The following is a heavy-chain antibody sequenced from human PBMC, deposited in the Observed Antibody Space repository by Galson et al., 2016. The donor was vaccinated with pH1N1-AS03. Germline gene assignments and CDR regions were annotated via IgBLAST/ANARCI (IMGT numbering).Heavy chain of an antibody. CDR2: IIPIVGEI. CDR3: ASGYCESPNCRRDY. J-gene: IGHJ4*02. Sequence: SVKVSCKASGGTFTSYTFSWVRQAPGQGLEWMGRIIPIVGEIKYAQKFRGRVTIIADESTSTVSMAVSSLTSEDTAIYYCASGYCESPNCRRDYWGQGTLVTVSS. CDR1: GGTFTSYT. D-gene: IGHD2-2*03. V-gene: IGHV1-69*02.